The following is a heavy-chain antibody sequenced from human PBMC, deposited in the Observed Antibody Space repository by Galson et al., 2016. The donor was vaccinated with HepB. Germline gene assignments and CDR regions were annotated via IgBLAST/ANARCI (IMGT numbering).Heavy chain of an antibody. CDR1: GFTFSSYS. CDR3: VKGAGTIDY. D-gene: IGHD6-19*01. V-gene: IGHV3-21*01. Sequence: SLRLSCAASGFTFSSYSMNWVRQAPGKGLEWVSSISSSSSYIYYADSVKGRFTISRDNAKNSLYLRMNSLRDEDTAVYYCVKGAGTIDYWGQGTLVTVSS. J-gene: IGHJ4*02. CDR2: ISSSSSYI.